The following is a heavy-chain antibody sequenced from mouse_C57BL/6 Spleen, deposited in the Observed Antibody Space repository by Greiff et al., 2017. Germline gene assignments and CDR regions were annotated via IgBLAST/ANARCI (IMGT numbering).Heavy chain of an antibody. J-gene: IGHJ1*03. Sequence: DVKLVESGGGLVKPGGSLKLSCAASGFTFSDYGMHWVRQAPEKGLEWVAYISSGSSTIYYADTVKGRFTISRDNAKNTLFLQMTSLRSEDTAMYYCATLTGYFDVWGTGTTVTVSS. CDR1: GFTFSDYG. CDR2: ISSGSSTI. CDR3: ATLTGYFDV. V-gene: IGHV5-17*01.